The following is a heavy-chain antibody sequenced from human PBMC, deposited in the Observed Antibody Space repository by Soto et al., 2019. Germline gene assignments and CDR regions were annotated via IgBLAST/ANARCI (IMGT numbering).Heavy chain of an antibody. V-gene: IGHV2-5*02. J-gene: IGHJ4*02. CDR3: AHGSRWPNHAWGY. CDR1: GFSLSTNGVG. D-gene: IGHD3-16*01. Sequence: QITLKESGPTLVKPTQTLTLTCTFSGFSLSTNGVGVGWIRQPPGKALEWLALIFWDDDKRYRPSLKSRLTITKDTSTNQVVLTMTTMDPVDTATYFGAHGSRWPNHAWGYWGQGALVTVSS. CDR2: IFWDDDK.